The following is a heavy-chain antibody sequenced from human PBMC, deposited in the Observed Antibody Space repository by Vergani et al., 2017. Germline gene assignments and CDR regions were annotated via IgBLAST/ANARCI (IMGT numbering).Heavy chain of an antibody. CDR1: GGSITSSSYY. D-gene: IGHD3-9*01. J-gene: IGHJ4*02. CDR2: IYHSGGA. V-gene: IGHV4-39*05. Sequence: QLHLQESGPGLVKPSETSSLTCTVSGGSITSSSYYWGWIRQPPGKGLEWIGNIYHSGGAYYNPSLKGRVTISVDTSKNQFSLEVTSVTAADTAIYFCARTESFILRYFHWALWGQGTLVTVSS. CDR3: ARTESFILRYFHWAL.